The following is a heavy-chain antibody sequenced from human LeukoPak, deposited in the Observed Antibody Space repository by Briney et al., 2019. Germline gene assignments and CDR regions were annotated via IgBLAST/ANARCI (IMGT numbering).Heavy chain of an antibody. D-gene: IGHD4-17*01. CDR3: ARASCYGDYYFDY. V-gene: IGHV3-21*01. Sequence: GGSLRLSCAASGFTFSSYSMNWVRQAPGKGLEWVSSISSSSSYIYYADSVKGRFTISRDNAKNSLYLQMNSLRAEDTAVYYCARASCYGDYYFDYWGQGTLVTVSS. CDR2: ISSSSSYI. CDR1: GFTFSSYS. J-gene: IGHJ4*02.